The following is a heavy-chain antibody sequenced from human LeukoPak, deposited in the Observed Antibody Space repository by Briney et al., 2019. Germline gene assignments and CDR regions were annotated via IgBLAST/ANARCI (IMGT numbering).Heavy chain of an antibody. V-gene: IGHV3-7*01. Sequence: PGGSLRLSCAASGFTFSSYWMSWVRHAPGKGLEWVDNIKQDGSAKFYVDSVKGRFTISRDNAKNSLYLQMNSLRAEDTAIYYCARVSSYSSSSGSLCDYWGQGTRVTVSS. D-gene: IGHD6-6*01. CDR3: ARVSSYSSSSGSLCDY. J-gene: IGHJ4*02. CDR2: IKQDGSAK. CDR1: GFTFSSYW.